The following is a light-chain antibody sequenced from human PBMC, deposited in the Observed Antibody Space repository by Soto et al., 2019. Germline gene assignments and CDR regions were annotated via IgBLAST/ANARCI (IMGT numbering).Light chain of an antibody. CDR1: SSDVGGYKY. Sequence: QSALTQPASVSGAPGQSITISCTGTSSDVGGYKYVSWYQQHPGKAPKLMIYEVSNRPSGVSNRCSGSKSGNTASLTISGLQAEDEADYHCSYYTSSSTVFGGGTKVTVL. CDR3: SYYTSSSTV. J-gene: IGLJ3*02. V-gene: IGLV2-14*01. CDR2: EVS.